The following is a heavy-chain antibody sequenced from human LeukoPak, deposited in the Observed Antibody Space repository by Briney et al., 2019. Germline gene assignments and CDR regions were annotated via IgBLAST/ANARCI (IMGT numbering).Heavy chain of an antibody. V-gene: IGHV4-59*02. D-gene: IGHD3/OR15-3a*01. J-gene: IGHJ4*02. Sequence: SETLSLTCVVSGGSVHRSFWTWVRQPPGKGLEWIGCIYSSGTTDYSPSLKSRLTIAIDTSKNQFSLRLASVTAADTAVYYCGRRPAVDGPIDNGGQGILVAVSS. CDR1: GGSVHRSF. CDR3: GRRPAVDGPIDN. CDR2: IYSSGTT.